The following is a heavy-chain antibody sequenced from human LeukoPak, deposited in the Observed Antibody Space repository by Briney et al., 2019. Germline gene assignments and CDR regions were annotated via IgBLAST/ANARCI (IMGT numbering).Heavy chain of an antibody. V-gene: IGHV4-39*01. D-gene: IGHD5-24*01. CDR1: GGSISSYY. J-gene: IGHJ4*02. CDR3: ARLYSNNYAFY. Sequence: PSETLSLTCTVSGGSISSYYWGWFRQPPGKGLEWIGSIYYSGSTYYNPSLKSRVTISVDTSKNQFSLKLSSVTAADTALYYCARLYSNNYAFYWGQGTLVSVSS. CDR2: IYYSGST.